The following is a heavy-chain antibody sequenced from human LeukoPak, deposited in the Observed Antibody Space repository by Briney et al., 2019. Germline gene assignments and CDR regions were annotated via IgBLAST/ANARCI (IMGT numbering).Heavy chain of an antibody. CDR2: VYPGDSSN. V-gene: IGHV5-51*01. D-gene: IGHD1-1*01. CDR3: AKLDGPCSRGICDPRD. J-gene: IGHJ4*02. Sequence: GESLKISCKGSGYKYNSFWLAWVRQLPGKGLEWMGIVYPGDSSNRYRPSFQGQVSISAGKSITTAYLQWSSLKASDTAIYYCAKLDGPCSRGICDPRDWGQGTLVTVAS. CDR1: GYKYNSFW.